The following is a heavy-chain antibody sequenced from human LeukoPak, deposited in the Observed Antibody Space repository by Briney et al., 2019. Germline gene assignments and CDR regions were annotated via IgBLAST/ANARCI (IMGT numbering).Heavy chain of an antibody. V-gene: IGHV4-34*01. Sequence: SETLSLTCAVYGGSFRGYYWSWIRQPPGKGLEWVGEINLDGTTNYNPSLKSRVIMSVDASKSQFFLTLTPVTAADTAVYYCAREGAYTNFVNRFDAWGQGTLVTVSS. CDR2: INLDGTT. CDR1: GGSFRGYY. J-gene: IGHJ5*02. CDR3: AREGAYTNFVNRFDA. D-gene: IGHD2-2*02.